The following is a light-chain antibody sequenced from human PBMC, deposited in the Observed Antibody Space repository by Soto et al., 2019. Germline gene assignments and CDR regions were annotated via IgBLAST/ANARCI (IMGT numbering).Light chain of an antibody. CDR1: SGHSSYI. V-gene: IGLV4-60*02. CDR3: ETWDSNTYAV. Sequence: QSVLTQSSSASASLGSSVKLTCTLSSGHSSYIIAWHQQQPGKAHRYLMKLEGSGSYNKGSGVPDRFSGSSSGADRYLTISNLQFEDEADYYCETWDSNTYAVFGGGTQLTVL. J-gene: IGLJ7*01. CDR2: LEGSGSY.